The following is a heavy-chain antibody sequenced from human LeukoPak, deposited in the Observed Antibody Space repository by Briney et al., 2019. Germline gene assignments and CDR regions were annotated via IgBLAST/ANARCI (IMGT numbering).Heavy chain of an antibody. V-gene: IGHV3-33*06. D-gene: IGHD3-10*01. Sequence: PGRSLRLSCAASGYTFSSYGMHWVRQAPGKGLEWVAVIWYDGSNKYYADSVKGRFTISRDNSKNTLYLQMNSLRAEDTAVYYCAKEVASMVLGYWGQGTLVTVSS. CDR3: AKEVASMVLGY. CDR2: IWYDGSNK. CDR1: GYTFSSYG. J-gene: IGHJ4*02.